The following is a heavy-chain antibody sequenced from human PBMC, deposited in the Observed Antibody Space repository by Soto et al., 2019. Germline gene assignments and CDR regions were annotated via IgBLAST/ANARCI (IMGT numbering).Heavy chain of an antibody. V-gene: IGHV4-34*01. D-gene: IGHD3-22*01. Sequence: QVQLQQWGAGLLKPSETLSLTCAVYGGSFSGYYWSWIRQPPGKGLEWIGEINHSGSTNYNPSLKSRVTISVDTSKNQFSLKLSSVTAADTAVYYCARGRAYYYDSSGYYNPFDYWGQGTLVTVSS. J-gene: IGHJ4*02. CDR1: GGSFSGYY. CDR3: ARGRAYYYDSSGYYNPFDY. CDR2: INHSGST.